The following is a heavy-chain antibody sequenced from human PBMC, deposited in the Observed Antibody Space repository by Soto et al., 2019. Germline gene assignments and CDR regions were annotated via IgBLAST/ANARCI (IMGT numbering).Heavy chain of an antibody. CDR3: ARAGGVDTIIGVVSFPYYYYMDV. Sequence: SETLSLPCPVLGGSISSYYWSWVRQLPGKGLEWIGYIYYSGSTNYNPSLKSRVTISVDTSKNQFSLKLSSVTAADTAVYYCARAGGVDTIIGVVSFPYYYYMDVWGKGTTVTVSS. CDR2: IYYSGST. J-gene: IGHJ6*03. CDR1: GGSISSYY. D-gene: IGHD3-3*01. V-gene: IGHV4-59*01.